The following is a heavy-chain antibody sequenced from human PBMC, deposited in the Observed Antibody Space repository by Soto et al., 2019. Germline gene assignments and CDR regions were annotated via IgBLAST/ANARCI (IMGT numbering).Heavy chain of an antibody. CDR3: AHKRDGYRGFKY. CDR1: GFSLSTSGVG. Sequence: QITLKESGPTLVKPTQTLTLTRTFSGFSLSTSGVGVGWIRQPPGKALEWLALIYWDDDKRYSPSLKSRLTITKDTSKNQVVLTMTNMDPVDTATYYCAHKRDGYRGFKYWGQGTLVTVSS. V-gene: IGHV2-5*02. D-gene: IGHD5-12*01. CDR2: IYWDDDK. J-gene: IGHJ4*02.